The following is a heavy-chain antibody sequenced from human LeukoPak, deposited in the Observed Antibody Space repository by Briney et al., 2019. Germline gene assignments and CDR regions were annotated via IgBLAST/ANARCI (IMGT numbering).Heavy chain of an antibody. CDR2: IKNDGTTT. V-gene: IGHV3-74*01. J-gene: IGHJ5*02. Sequence: PGESLRLSCAASGFTFSNYWMHRVRQAPGKGLVWVSHIKNDGTTTSYADSVKGRFTISRDNAKNTLYLQMNSLRDEDTAVYYCARARYDYRLPVDPWGQGTLVTVSS. D-gene: IGHD5-12*01. CDR3: ARARYDYRLPVDP. CDR1: GFTFSNYW.